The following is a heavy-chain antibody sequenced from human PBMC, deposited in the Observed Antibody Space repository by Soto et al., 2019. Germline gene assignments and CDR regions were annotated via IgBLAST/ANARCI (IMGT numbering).Heavy chain of an antibody. Sequence: QVQLVQSGAEVKKPGSSVKVSCKASGGTFTDYTITWVRQAPGQGLEWMGRIIPVLDLSNYAQKFQGRVTITADKSTTTSYMELSGLTSEDTAVCYCAKKLGPSAFDLWGRGTLVTVSS. CDR3: AKKLGPSAFDL. V-gene: IGHV1-69*02. CDR2: IIPVLDLS. D-gene: IGHD1-26*01. CDR1: GGTFTDYT. J-gene: IGHJ2*01.